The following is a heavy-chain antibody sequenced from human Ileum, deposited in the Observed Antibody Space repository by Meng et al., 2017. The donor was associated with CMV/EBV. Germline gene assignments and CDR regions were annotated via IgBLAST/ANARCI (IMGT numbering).Heavy chain of an antibody. J-gene: IGHJ4*02. Sequence: GESLKISCAASGFSFSIYDMNWVRQAPGKGLEWVSSISSGSRYKYSADSLKGRLAVSRDNAKNSLYLHMNSLRAEDTAIYYCAKEASSTSVINLDQWGPGTLVTVSS. D-gene: IGHD4-11*01. V-gene: IGHV3-21*04. CDR1: GFSFSIYD. CDR2: ISSGSRYK. CDR3: AKEASSTSVINLDQ.